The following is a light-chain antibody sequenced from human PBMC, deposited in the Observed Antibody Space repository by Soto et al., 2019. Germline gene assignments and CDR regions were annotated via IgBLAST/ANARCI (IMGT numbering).Light chain of an antibody. J-gene: IGKJ1*01. CDR2: GAS. CDR1: QTVFSN. CDR3: HQYNHWLTWT. V-gene: IGKV3D-15*01. Sequence: EIVLTQSPGTLSLSPGERATLSCRSTQTVFSNYIGWYQQKPGQAPRRLIFGASIRATGIPDRFSGSGSGTEFTLTISSLQSEDLAVYYCHQYNHWLTWTFGQGTKVDIK.